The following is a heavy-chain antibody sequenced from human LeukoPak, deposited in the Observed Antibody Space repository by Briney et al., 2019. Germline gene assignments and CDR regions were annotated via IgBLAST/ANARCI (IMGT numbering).Heavy chain of an antibody. CDR2: FDPEDGET. D-gene: IGHD3-22*01. CDR3: ATGYRGITMIVVARGAFDI. Sequence: ASVKVSCKVSGYTLTELSMHWVRQAPGKGLEWMGGFDPEDGETIYAQKFQGRVTMTEDTSTDTAYMELSSLRSEDTAVYYCATGYRGITMIVVARGAFDIWGQGTMVTASS. CDR1: GYTLTELS. J-gene: IGHJ3*02. V-gene: IGHV1-24*01.